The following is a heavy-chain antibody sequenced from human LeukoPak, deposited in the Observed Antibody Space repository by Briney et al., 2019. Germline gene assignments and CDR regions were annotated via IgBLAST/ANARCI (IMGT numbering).Heavy chain of an antibody. CDR1: GFTFGSYA. CDR3: AKEREAYCSGGSCYGSDKLFPADY. Sequence: GGSLRLSCAASGFTFGSYAMTWVRQAPGKGLEWVSSISGTGGSTFYADSVKGRFTISRDNSKNTLYLQMNSLRAEDTAIYYCAKEREAYCSGGSCYGSDKLFPADYWGQGTLVTVSS. D-gene: IGHD2-15*01. CDR2: ISGTGGST. J-gene: IGHJ4*02. V-gene: IGHV3-23*01.